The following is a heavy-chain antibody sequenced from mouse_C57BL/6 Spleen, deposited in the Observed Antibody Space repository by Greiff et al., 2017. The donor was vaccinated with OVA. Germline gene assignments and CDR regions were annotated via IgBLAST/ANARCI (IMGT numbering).Heavy chain of an antibody. CDR1: GYTFTSYG. D-gene: IGHD1-1*01. CDR2: IYPSSGNT. V-gene: IGHV1-81*01. Sequence: VKLSCKASGYTFTSYGISWVKQRTGQGLEWIGEIYPSSGNTYYNEKFKGKATLTADKSSSTAYMELRSLTSEDSAVYFCARFPLITTVVTTDYAMDYWGQGTSVTVSS. J-gene: IGHJ4*01. CDR3: ARFPLITTVVTTDYAMDY.